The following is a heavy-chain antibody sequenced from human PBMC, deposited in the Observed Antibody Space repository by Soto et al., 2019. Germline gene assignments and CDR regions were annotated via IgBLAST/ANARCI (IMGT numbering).Heavy chain of an antibody. CDR3: AKDSRRFLEWLLSIFDY. CDR1: GFTFSSYG. CDR2: ISYDRSNK. J-gene: IGHJ4*02. D-gene: IGHD3-3*01. V-gene: IGHV3-30*18. Sequence: GGSLRLSCAASGFTFSSYGMHWVRQAPGKGLEWVAVISYDRSNKYYADSVKGRFTISRDNSKNTLYLQMNSLRAEDTAVYYCAKDSRRFLEWLLSIFDYWGQGTLVTVSS.